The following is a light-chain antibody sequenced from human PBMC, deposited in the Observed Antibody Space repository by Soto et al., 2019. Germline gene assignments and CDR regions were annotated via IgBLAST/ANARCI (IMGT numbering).Light chain of an antibody. CDR2: AAS. CDR1: QSIRSN. V-gene: IGKV1-39*01. Sequence: DIQLTQSPCSLSASVGDRVTITCRASQSIRSNLNWYQQKPGKAPKLLIYAASSLQTGVSSRCSGSGCGTDFTLTISDLQPEDFATYDCQQTSSTPTFGGGTKVEIK. J-gene: IGKJ4*01. CDR3: QQTSSTPT.